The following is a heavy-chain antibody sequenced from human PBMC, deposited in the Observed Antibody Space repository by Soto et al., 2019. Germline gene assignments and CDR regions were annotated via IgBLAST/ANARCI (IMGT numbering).Heavy chain of an antibody. V-gene: IGHV3-23*01. J-gene: IGHJ6*02. D-gene: IGHD3-3*01. CDR2: ISGSGGST. CDR1: GFTFSSYA. Sequence: PGGSLRLSCAASGFTFSSYAMSWVRQAPGKGLEWVSAISGSGGSTYYADSVKGRFTISRDNSKNTLYLQMNSLRAEDTAVYYCAKGSGDITIFGVVLSYGMDVWGQGTTVTVSS. CDR3: AKGSGDITIFGVVLSYGMDV.